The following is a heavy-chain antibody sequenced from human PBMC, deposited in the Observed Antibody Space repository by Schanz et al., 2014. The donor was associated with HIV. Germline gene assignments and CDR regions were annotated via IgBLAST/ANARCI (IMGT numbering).Heavy chain of an antibody. V-gene: IGHV3-33*01. CDR3: ATTLYPYTSSSDYYYGMDV. CDR2: IWFDGSNK. Sequence: QVQLVESGGGVVQPGRSLRLSCAASGFTFSSYGMHWVRQVPGKGLEWVAVIWFDGSNKYYGDSVKGRFTISRDNSRKTLYLQMNSLRAEDTALYYCATTLYPYTSSSDYYYGMDVWGQGTTVTVSS. CDR1: GFTFSSYG. J-gene: IGHJ6*02. D-gene: IGHD6-6*01.